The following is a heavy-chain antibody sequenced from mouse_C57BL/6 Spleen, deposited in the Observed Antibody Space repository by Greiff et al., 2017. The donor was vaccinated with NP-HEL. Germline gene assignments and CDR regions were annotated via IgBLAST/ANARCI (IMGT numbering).Heavy chain of an antibody. V-gene: IGHV14-4*01. Sequence: DVQLQESGAELVRPGASVKLSCTASGFNIKDDYMHWVKQRPEQGLEWIGWIDPENGDTEYASKFQGKATITADTSSNPAYLQLSSLTSAETAVYYCTTLGPLSSWGQGTLVTVSA. CDR2: IDPENGDT. D-gene: IGHD4-1*01. J-gene: IGHJ3*01. CDR1: GFNIKDDY. CDR3: TTLGPLSS.